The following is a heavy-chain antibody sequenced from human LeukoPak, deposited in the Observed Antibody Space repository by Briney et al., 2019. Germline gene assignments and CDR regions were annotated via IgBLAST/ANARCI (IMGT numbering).Heavy chain of an antibody. V-gene: IGHV4-4*09. CDR1: GGSISSYY. J-gene: IGHJ4*02. D-gene: IGHD1-7*01. CDR3: AKTSQTGTLDY. Sequence: SGTLSLTCTVSGGSISSYYWSWIRQPPGKGLEWIGYIYTSGSTNYNPSLKSRVTISVDTSKNQFSLKLSSVTAADTAVYYCAKTSQTGTLDYWGQGTLVTVSS. CDR2: IYTSGST.